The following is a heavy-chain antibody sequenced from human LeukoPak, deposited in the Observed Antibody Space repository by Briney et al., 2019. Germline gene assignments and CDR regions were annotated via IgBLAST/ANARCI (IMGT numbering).Heavy chain of an antibody. CDR3: AKVVQYTASTGTGLDY. J-gene: IGHJ4*02. CDR2: IWYDGSLK. Sequence: PGGSLRLSRAASGFKFFNYGMHWVRQAPGKGLDWVAVIWYDGSLKYYADSVKGRFTISRDNPKNTLYLQMNSLRAEDTAIYYCAKVVQYTASTGTGLDYWGRGTLVTVSS. V-gene: IGHV3-33*06. CDR1: GFKFFNYG. D-gene: IGHD1-1*01.